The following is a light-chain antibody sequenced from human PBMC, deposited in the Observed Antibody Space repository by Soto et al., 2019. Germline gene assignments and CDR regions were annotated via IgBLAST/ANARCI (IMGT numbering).Light chain of an antibody. CDR1: QSVSSY. CDR3: QQRSNWPFT. V-gene: IGKV3-11*01. J-gene: IGKJ4*01. CDR2: DAS. Sequence: EIVLTQSPATLSLSPGERATLSCRASQSVSSYLAWYQQKPGQAPRLLIYDASNRATGIPARFSGSGSGTDFTLTISSLVPEDFAVYYCQQRSNWPFTFGGGTKVEIK.